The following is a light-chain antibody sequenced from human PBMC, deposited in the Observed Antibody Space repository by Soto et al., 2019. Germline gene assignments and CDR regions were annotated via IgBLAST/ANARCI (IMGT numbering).Light chain of an antibody. Sequence: QSVLTQPATVSGSPGQSITISCTGTSSDVGSDDLVSWYQQHPDKAPKLIIYEGNQRPSGVSDRFSGSKSANTASLTISGLQAEDEADYYCCSYVGSSAHVLFGGGTKLTGL. V-gene: IGLV2-23*01. CDR1: SSDVGSDDL. J-gene: IGLJ2*01. CDR2: EGN. CDR3: CSYVGSSAHVL.